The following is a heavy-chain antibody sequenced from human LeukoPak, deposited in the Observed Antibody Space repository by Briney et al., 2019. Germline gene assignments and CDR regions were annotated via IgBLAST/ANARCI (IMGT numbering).Heavy chain of an antibody. CDR2: INSDGSST. CDR3: ARIASHSSSWYDGGY. CDR1: GFTLSSFW. Sequence: GGSLRLSCAASGFTLSSFWMHWVRQAPGKGLVWVSRINSDGSSTTYADSVKGRFTISRDNAKNTLYLQMNSLRDEDTGVYYCARIASHSSSWYDGGYWGQGTLVTVSS. J-gene: IGHJ4*02. V-gene: IGHV3-74*01. D-gene: IGHD6-13*01.